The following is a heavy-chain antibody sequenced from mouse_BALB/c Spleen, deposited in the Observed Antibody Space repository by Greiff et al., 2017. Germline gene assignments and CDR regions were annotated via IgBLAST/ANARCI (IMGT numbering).Heavy chain of an antibody. V-gene: IGHV14-3*02. J-gene: IGHJ2*01. CDR2: IDPANGNT. Sequence: VQLQQPGAELVRPGASVKLSCKASGFNIKDTYMHWVKQRPEQGLEWIGRIDPANGNTKYDPKFQGKATITADTSSNTAYLQLSSLTSEDTAVYYCAPHYYGSSYVGYWGQGTTLTVSS. D-gene: IGHD1-1*01. CDR3: APHYYGSSYVGY. CDR1: GFNIKDTY.